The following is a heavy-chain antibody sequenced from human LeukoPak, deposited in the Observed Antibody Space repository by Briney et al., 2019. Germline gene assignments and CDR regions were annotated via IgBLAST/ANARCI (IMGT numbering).Heavy chain of an antibody. CDR1: GGSINSYY. CDR2: IYYSGST. CDR3: ARGYCTNAVCSLGPTQA. D-gene: IGHD2-8*01. J-gene: IGHJ4*02. V-gene: IGHV4-59*12. Sequence: SETLSLTCTVSGGSINSYYWSWIRQPPGKGLEWIGYIYYSGSTYYNPSLKSRVTISVDTSNNQFSLKLSSVTAADTAIYYCARGYCTNAVCSLGPTQAWGQGTLVTVSS.